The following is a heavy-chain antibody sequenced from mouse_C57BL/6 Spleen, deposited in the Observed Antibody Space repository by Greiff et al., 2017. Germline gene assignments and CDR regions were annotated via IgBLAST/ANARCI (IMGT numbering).Heavy chain of an antibody. CDR3: ARDPYYYGSSSYYFDY. J-gene: IGHJ4*01. D-gene: IGHD1-1*01. CDR2: IYPGSGNT. CDR1: GYSFTSYY. V-gene: IGHV1-66*01. Sequence: QVQLQQSGPELVKPGASVKISCKASGYSFTSYYIHWVKQRPGQGLEWIGWIYPGSGNTKYNEKFKGKATLTADTSSSTAYMQLSSLTSEDSAVYYCARDPYYYGSSSYYFDYWGQGTSVTVSS.